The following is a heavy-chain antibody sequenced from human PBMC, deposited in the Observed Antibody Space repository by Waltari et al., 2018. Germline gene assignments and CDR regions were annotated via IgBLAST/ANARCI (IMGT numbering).Heavy chain of an antibody. Sequence: QVQLQESGPGLVKPSETLSLTCAVSGYSISSGYYWGWIRQPPGKGLAWIGSIYHSGSTYYNPSLKSRVTISVDTSKNQFSLKLSSVTAADTAVYYCARPNVVVARSGYFDLWGRGTLVTVSS. CDR1: GYSISSGYY. J-gene: IGHJ2*01. D-gene: IGHD2-15*01. CDR2: IYHSGST. CDR3: ARPNVVVARSGYFDL. V-gene: IGHV4-38-2*01.